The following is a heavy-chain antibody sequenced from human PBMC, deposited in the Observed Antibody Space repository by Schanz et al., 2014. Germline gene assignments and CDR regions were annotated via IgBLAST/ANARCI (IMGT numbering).Heavy chain of an antibody. CDR2: IYHSGST. CDR3: ARHMGRLSSSRGNYFDY. CDR1: GGSISSSSYF. J-gene: IGHJ4*02. V-gene: IGHV4-39*01. Sequence: QLQLQESGPGLVKPSETLSLTCTVSGGSISSSSYFWGWIRQPPGKGLEWIGSIYHSGSTYNNPPLKRRVPMSVDTSKNQFSLKLYSVTAADTALYYCARHMGRLSSSRGNYFDYWGQGTLVTVSS. D-gene: IGHD6-13*01.